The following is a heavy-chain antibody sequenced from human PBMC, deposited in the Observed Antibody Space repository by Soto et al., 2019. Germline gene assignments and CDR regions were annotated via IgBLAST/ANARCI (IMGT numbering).Heavy chain of an antibody. CDR1: GFTFSSYW. CDR3: ARDLSAHYDFWSGYLSSYLDV. V-gene: IGHV3-74*01. CDR2: INSDGSST. J-gene: IGHJ6*02. Sequence: GGSLRLSCAASGFTFSSYWMHWVRQAPGKGLVWVSRINSDGSSTHYADSVKGRFTISRDNAKNTLYLQMNSLRADDTAVYYCARDLSAHYDFWSGYLSSYLDVWGQGTTVTVSS. D-gene: IGHD3-3*01.